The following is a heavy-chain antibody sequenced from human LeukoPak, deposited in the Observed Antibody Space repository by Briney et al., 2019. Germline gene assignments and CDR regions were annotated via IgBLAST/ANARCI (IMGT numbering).Heavy chain of an antibody. CDR2: ISAYNGNT. V-gene: IGHV1-18*01. Sequence: ASVKASCKASGYTFTSYGISWVRRAPGQGLEWMGWISAYNGNTNYAQKLQGRVTMTTDTSTSTAYMELRSLRSDDTAVYYCARDRIHDFWSGYFSPPFDYWGQGTLVTVSS. D-gene: IGHD3-3*01. CDR3: ARDRIHDFWSGYFSPPFDY. J-gene: IGHJ4*02. CDR1: GYTFTSYG.